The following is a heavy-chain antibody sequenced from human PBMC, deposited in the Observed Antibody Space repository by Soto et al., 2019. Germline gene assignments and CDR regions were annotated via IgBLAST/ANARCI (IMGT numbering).Heavy chain of an antibody. Sequence: QVQLVQSGAEVKKPGSSVKVSCKASGGTFNNYAISWVRQAPGQGLEWMGGIIPIIGTADYAHKFQGRLAVSADESTGTTFMKLSSLRSEDTALYYCARGGVDVVATSAFDYWGQGTLVTVSS. J-gene: IGHJ4*02. CDR2: IIPIIGTA. V-gene: IGHV1-69*01. CDR3: ARGGVDVVATSAFDY. CDR1: GGTFNNYA. D-gene: IGHD5-12*01.